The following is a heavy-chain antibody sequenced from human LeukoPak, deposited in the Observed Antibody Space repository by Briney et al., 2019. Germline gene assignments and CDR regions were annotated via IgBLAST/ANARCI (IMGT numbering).Heavy chain of an antibody. CDR1: GGSFSGYY. Sequence: PSETLSLTCAVYGGSFSGYYWSWIRQPPGKGLEWIGEINHSGSTNYNPSLKSRVTISVDTSKNQFSLKLSSVTAADTAVYYCASGGRPPPVGMVYALIRSMDAFDIWGQGTMVTVSS. V-gene: IGHV4-34*01. J-gene: IGHJ3*02. CDR2: INHSGST. D-gene: IGHD2-8*01. CDR3: ASGGRPPPVGMVYALIRSMDAFDI.